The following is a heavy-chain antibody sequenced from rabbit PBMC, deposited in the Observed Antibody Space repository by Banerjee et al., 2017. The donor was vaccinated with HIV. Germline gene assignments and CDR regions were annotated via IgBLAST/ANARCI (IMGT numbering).Heavy chain of an antibody. CDR1: GFSFSSSYH. J-gene: IGHJ4*01. CDR2: IDAGSSGST. V-gene: IGHV1S45*01. Sequence: QEQLEESGGDLVKPGASLTLTCTASGFSFSSSYHMCWVRQAPGKGLEWIACIDAGSSGSTYYASWAKGRFTISKTSSTTVTLQMTSLTAADTATYFCARWEPSSSGYLEILTLWGQGTLVTVS. D-gene: IGHD1-1*01. CDR3: ARWEPSSSGYLEILTL.